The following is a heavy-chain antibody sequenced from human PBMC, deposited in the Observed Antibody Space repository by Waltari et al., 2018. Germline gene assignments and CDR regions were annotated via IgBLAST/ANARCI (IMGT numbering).Heavy chain of an antibody. D-gene: IGHD6-25*01. Sequence: EVQLVESGGGLVQPGGSLRFSCAASGFTFSNSWMHWVRQAPGKGLLSVAHINTVGTITNYADSVKGQFTISRDNAKDTLFLQMNSLRAEDTAVYYCVLYSSEFLGDCWGQGTLVTVSS. CDR1: GFTFSNSW. CDR3: VLYSSEFLGDC. V-gene: IGHV3-74*01. J-gene: IGHJ4*02. CDR2: INTVGTIT.